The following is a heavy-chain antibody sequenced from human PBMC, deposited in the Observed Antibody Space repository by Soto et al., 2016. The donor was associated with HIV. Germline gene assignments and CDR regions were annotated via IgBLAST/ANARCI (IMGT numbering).Heavy chain of an antibody. V-gene: IGHV3-21*01. CDR3: ARAETYSSSYQD. CDR1: EFAFRTYS. Sequence: QLVESGGGLVKPGESLRLSCTGSEFAFRTYSMNWVRQAPGKGLEWVSSISRSSTYIYYADSVKGRFTISRDNAKNLLYLQMNSLRAEDTAVYYCARAETYSSSYQDWGQGTLVTVSS. CDR2: ISRSSTYI. D-gene: IGHD6-13*01. J-gene: IGHJ4*02.